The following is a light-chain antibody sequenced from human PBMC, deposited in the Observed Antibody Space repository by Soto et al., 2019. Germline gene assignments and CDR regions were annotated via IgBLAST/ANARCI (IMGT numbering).Light chain of an antibody. CDR1: SIDVGSYNL. V-gene: IGLV2-23*01. CDR3: CSYAGSSTVV. CDR2: EGS. J-gene: IGLJ2*01. Sequence: QSALTQPASVSGSHGQSITISCTGTSIDVGSYNLVSWYQQHPGKAPKLMIYEGSKRPSGVSNRFSGSKSGNTASLTISGLQAEDEADYYCCSYAGSSTVVFGGGTKLTVL.